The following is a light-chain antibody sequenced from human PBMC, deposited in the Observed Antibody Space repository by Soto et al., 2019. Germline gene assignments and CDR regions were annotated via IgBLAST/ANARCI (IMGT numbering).Light chain of an antibody. CDR3: QQRSNSPLT. CDR1: QSVRSY. J-gene: IGKJ4*01. Sequence: EIVLTQSPATLSLSPGERATLSCRASQSVRSYLAWYQHKHGQAPRLLIYDASNRATGIPARFSGSGSGTDFTLTISSLEPEDFAVYYYQQRSNSPLTIGGGTQVEIK. CDR2: DAS. V-gene: IGKV3-11*01.